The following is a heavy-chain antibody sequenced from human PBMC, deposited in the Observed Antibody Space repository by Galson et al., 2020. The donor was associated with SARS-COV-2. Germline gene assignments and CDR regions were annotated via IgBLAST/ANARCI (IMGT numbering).Heavy chain of an antibody. J-gene: IGHJ4*02. CDR3: ARDLREAGSLDY. V-gene: IGHV3-66*01. CDR2: IYSGGST. CDR1: GFTVSSKY. Sequence: GESLKLSCAASGFTVSSKYMSWDRPAPGKGLAWVSGIYSGGSTYYADSVKGRFTISRDNSKNTLYLQMNSLRAEDTAVYYCARDLREAGSLDYWCQGSLVTFSS. D-gene: IGHD6-19*01.